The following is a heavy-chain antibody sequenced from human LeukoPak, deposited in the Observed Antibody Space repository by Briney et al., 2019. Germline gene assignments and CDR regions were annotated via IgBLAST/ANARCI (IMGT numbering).Heavy chain of an antibody. J-gene: IGHJ4*02. D-gene: IGHD5-18*01. V-gene: IGHV1-2*02. CDR2: INPNSGGT. CDR3: ACDLGGYRYGFDY. CDR1: GYTFTCYY. Sequence: ASVKVTCKASGYTFTCYYMHWVRQAPGQGLEWMGLINPNSGGTNYAQKFQGRVTMTSDRSISTAYMDLSRQRSDDTAVYFCACDLGGYRYGFDYWGQGTLVTVSS.